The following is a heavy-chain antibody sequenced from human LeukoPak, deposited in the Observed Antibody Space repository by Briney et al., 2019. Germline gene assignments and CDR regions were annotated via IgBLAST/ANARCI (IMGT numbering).Heavy chain of an antibody. CDR1: GFTFSSYW. D-gene: IGHD6-6*01. V-gene: IGHV3-7*01. CDR3: ARDRPEYSSSSGCDY. Sequence: GGSLRLSCAASGFTFSSYWMSWVRQAPGKRLEWVANIKQDGSEKYYVDSVKGRFTISRDNAKNSLYLQMNSLRAEDTAVYYCARDRPEYSSSSGCDYWGQGTLVTVSS. J-gene: IGHJ4*02. CDR2: IKQDGSEK.